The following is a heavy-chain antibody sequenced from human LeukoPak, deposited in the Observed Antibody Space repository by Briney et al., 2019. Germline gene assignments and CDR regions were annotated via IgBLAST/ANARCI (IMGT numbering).Heavy chain of an antibody. J-gene: IGHJ5*02. D-gene: IGHD3-22*01. V-gene: IGHV1-3*01. CDR3: ARGDFYYDSSDP. CDR1: GYTFTNYA. Sequence: EASVKVSCKASGYTFTNYATYWVRQAPGQRLEWMGWINAGNGNTKYSQKFQGRVTITSDTSANTVYMELSSLRSEDTAVYYCARGDFYYDSSDPWGQGTLVTVSS. CDR2: INAGNGNT.